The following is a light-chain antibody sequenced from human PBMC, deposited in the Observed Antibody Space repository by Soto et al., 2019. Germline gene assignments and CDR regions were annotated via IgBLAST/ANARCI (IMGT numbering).Light chain of an antibody. CDR2: AAS. CDR1: QSIRNS. Sequence: DIQMTQSPSSLSASVGDRVTITCRASQSIRNSLNWYQQKPGKAPKFLIFAASSLQSGVPSRCSGGGYGTDFTLTSRSLQPEDFATYYCQQSYETPFTFGTGTKVDIK. J-gene: IGKJ3*01. CDR3: QQSYETPFT. V-gene: IGKV1-39*01.